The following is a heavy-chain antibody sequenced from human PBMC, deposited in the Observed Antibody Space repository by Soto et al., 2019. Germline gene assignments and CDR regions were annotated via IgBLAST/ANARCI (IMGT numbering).Heavy chain of an antibody. V-gene: IGHV3-9*01. Sequence: EVQLVESGGGLVQPGRSLRLSCAASGFTLRNYAMHWVRQAPGKGLEWVSGISWSGGTIGYADSVKGRFTISRDNAKNSLYLEMNSLRAEDTALYYCAKDNLNSNYEYYCDHWGQGTLVTVSS. J-gene: IGHJ4*02. CDR3: AKDNLNSNYEYYCDH. D-gene: IGHD4-4*01. CDR2: ISWSGGTI. CDR1: GFTLRNYA.